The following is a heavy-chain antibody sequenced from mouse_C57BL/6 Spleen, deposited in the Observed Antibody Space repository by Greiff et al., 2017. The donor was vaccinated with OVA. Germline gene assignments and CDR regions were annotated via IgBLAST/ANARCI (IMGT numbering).Heavy chain of an antibody. CDR2: INPSSGYT. D-gene: IGHD2-5*01. J-gene: IGHJ2*01. V-gene: IGHV1-4*01. Sequence: VKLQESGAELARPGASVKMSCKASGYTFTSYTMHWVKQRPGQGLEWIGYINPSSGYTKYNQKFKDKATLTADKSSSTAYMQLSSLTSEDSAVYYCAREDYSNYGGVYWGKGTTLTVSS. CDR1: GYTFTSYT. CDR3: AREDYSNYGGVY.